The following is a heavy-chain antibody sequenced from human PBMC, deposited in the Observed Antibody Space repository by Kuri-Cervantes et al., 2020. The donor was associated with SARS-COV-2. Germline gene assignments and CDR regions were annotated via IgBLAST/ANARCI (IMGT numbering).Heavy chain of an antibody. J-gene: IGHJ3*02. CDR1: GFTFSSYW. CDR2: VNSDGSST. V-gene: IGHV3-74*01. CDR3: AKDSGLYSNYVTAYDAFDI. Sequence: GESLKISCAASGFTFSSYWMYWVRQAPGKGLVWVSRVNSDGSSTSYADSVKGRFTISRDNSKNTLYLQMNSLRAEDTAVYYCAKDSGLYSNYVTAYDAFDIWGQGQWSPSPQ. D-gene: IGHD4-11*01.